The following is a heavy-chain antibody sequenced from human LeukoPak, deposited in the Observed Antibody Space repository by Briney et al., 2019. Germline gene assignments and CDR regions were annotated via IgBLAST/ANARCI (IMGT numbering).Heavy chain of an antibody. CDR3: AREGRVSGYDFDS. D-gene: IGHD5-12*01. J-gene: IGHJ4*02. CDR1: GFTFSSYW. V-gene: IGHV3-74*01. CDR2: INSDGSST. Sequence: GGSLRLSCAASGFTFSSYWMHWVRQAPGKGLVWVSRINSDGSSTTYADSVEGRFTISRDNAKNTLYLQMNSLRVEDTAVYYCAREGRVSGYDFDSWGRGNLVTVSS.